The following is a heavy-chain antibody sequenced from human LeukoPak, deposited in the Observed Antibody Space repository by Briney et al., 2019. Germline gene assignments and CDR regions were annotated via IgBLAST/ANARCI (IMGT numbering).Heavy chain of an antibody. CDR3: ARESFFYDFWSGYANHDAFDI. CDR1: GFTFSSYA. J-gene: IGHJ3*02. D-gene: IGHD3-3*01. Sequence: GGSLRLSCAASGFTFSSYAMHWVRQAPGKGLEWVAVISYDGSNKYYADSVKGRFTISRDNPKNTLYLQMNSLRAEDTAVYYCARESFFYDFWSGYANHDAFDIWGQGTMVTVSS. V-gene: IGHV3-30*04. CDR2: ISYDGSNK.